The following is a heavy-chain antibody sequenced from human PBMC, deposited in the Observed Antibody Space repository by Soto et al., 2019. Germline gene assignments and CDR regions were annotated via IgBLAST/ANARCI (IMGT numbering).Heavy chain of an antibody. CDR2: IIPIFGTA. V-gene: IGHV1-69*01. CDR1: GGTFSSYA. Sequence: QVQLVQSGAEVKKPGSSVKVSCKASGGTFSSYAISWVRQAPGQGLEWMGGIIPIFGTANYAQKFQGRVTITADESTSTAYMELSSLRSEDTAVYYCARVSGYDSSGLGPHDYYYYYGMDVWGQGTTVTVSS. CDR3: ARVSGYDSSGLGPHDYYYYYGMDV. J-gene: IGHJ6*02. D-gene: IGHD3-22*01.